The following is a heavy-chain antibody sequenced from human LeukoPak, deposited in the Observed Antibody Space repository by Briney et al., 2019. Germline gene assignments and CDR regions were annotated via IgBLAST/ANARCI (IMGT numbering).Heavy chain of an antibody. V-gene: IGHV3-30*03. CDR3: ARIAVAGTHFYYYGMDV. CDR2: ISYDGSNK. J-gene: IGHJ6*02. CDR1: GFTVSSNY. Sequence: GGSLRLSCAASGFTVSSNYLSWVRQAPGKGLEWVAAISYDGSNKYYADSVKGRFTISRDNSKNTLYVQMNSLRAEDTAVYYCARIAVAGTHFYYYGMDVWGQGTTVTVSS. D-gene: IGHD6-19*01.